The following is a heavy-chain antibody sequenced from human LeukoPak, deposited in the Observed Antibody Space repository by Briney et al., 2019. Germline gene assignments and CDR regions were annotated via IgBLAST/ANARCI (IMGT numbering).Heavy chain of an antibody. J-gene: IGHJ4*02. Sequence: GGSLRLSCAASGFTFSSYAMSWVRQAPGKGLEWVSAISGSGGSTYYADSVKGRFTISRDNSKNTLYLQMNSLRAEDTAVYYCARDPSRGAYGDYDLAFDYWGQGTLVTVSS. V-gene: IGHV3-23*01. CDR1: GFTFSSYA. CDR2: ISGSGGST. CDR3: ARDPSRGAYGDYDLAFDY. D-gene: IGHD4-17*01.